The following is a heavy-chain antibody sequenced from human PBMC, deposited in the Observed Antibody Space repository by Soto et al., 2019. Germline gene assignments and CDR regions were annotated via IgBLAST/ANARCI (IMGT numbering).Heavy chain of an antibody. J-gene: IGHJ4*02. Sequence: QVQLVQSGAEVRQPASSVKVSCKTSGGTFSSYAISWVRQAPGQGLEWMGGIVPIVDTSTYAQKSQGRVTIPAAASTSTVSMALSILRSDDTAVYYCVRVVAIPGSPDNWGQGTLVTVSS. CDR3: VRVVAIPGSPDN. V-gene: IGHV1-69*12. CDR2: IVPIVDTS. CDR1: GGTFSSYA. D-gene: IGHD5-12*01.